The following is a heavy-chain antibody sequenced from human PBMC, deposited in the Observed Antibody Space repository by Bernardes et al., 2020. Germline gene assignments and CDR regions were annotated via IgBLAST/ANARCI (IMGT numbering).Heavy chain of an antibody. CDR2: IWADGSQT. CDR1: GFTFTSYG. CDR3: SRWSGQYNYDY. Sequence: GGSLRLSCAVSGFTFTSYGMHWVRQAPGKGLEWVAAIWADGSQTTYSQFVRGRFTISRDDSKSTLYLQMNSLRAEDTAIYYCSRWSGQYNYDYWGQGTLVSVSS. D-gene: IGHD2-15*01. J-gene: IGHJ4*02. V-gene: IGHV3-33*08.